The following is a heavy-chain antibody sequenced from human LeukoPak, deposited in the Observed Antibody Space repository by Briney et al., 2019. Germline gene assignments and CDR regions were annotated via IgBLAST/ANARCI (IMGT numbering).Heavy chain of an antibody. D-gene: IGHD2-15*01. J-gene: IGHJ4*02. Sequence: GRSLRLSCAASGFTFSSYGMHWVRQAPGKGLEWVAVIWYDGSNKYYADSVKGRFTISRDNSKNTLYLQLNSLGAEDTAVYYCARQHCSGGDCYFFDWGQGTLVTVSS. CDR3: ARQHCSGGDCYFFD. CDR2: IWYDGSNK. CDR1: GFTFSSYG. V-gene: IGHV3-33*01.